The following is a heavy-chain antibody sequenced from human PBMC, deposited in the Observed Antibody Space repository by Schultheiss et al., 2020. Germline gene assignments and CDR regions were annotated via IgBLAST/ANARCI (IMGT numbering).Heavy chain of an antibody. Sequence: GGSLRLSCAASGFTFSDYYMSWIRQAPGKGLEWVSYISSSGSTIYYADSVKGRFTISRDNAKNSLYLQMNSLRAEDTAVYYCARDRVDIVVVPAYYYYYGMDVWGKGTTVTVSS. J-gene: IGHJ6*04. D-gene: IGHD2-2*03. V-gene: IGHV3-11*04. CDR3: ARDRVDIVVVPAYYYYYGMDV. CDR2: ISSSGSTI. CDR1: GFTFSDYY.